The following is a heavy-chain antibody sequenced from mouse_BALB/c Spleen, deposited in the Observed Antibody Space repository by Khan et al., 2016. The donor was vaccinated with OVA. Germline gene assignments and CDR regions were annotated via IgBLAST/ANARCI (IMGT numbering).Heavy chain of an antibody. CDR2: IYPGNGYT. V-gene: IGHV1S134*01. CDR3: TTAYYRYYFDY. D-gene: IGHD2-14*01. CDR1: GNTFTSYG. Sequence: EVQLQESGAELGRPGSSVKLSCKTSGNTFTSYGIKWVKQRPGQGLEWIGYIYPGNGYTEYNEKFQGKAILTSDTSSSTAYMQLSSLTSEDSAIYCSTTAYYRYYFDYWGQGTTLTVSS. J-gene: IGHJ2*01.